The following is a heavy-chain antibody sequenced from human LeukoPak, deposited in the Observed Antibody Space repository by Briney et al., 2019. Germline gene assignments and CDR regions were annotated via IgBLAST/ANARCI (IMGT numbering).Heavy chain of an antibody. V-gene: IGHV4-59*02. CDR3: ARDLVTVTKGFDI. CDR1: GFTVSSNY. CDR2: ISYIGTT. J-gene: IGHJ3*02. Sequence: GSLRLSCAASGFTVSSNYMSWIRQPPGKGLEWIGYISYIGTTNYNPSLKSRVTISIDTSKNQFSLKLSSVTAADTAVYYCARDLVTVTKGFDIWGQGTMVSVSS. D-gene: IGHD4-17*01.